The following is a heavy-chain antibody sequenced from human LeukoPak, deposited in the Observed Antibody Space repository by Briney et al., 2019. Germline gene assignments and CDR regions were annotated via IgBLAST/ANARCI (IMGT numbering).Heavy chain of an antibody. Sequence: ASVKVSCKVSGYTLTELSMHWVRQAPGKGLEWMGGFDPEDGETIYAQKFQGRVTMTEDTSTDTAYMELSSLRSDDTAVYYCARGAGVVAATDDAFDIWGQGTMVTVSS. D-gene: IGHD2-15*01. CDR1: GYTLTELS. V-gene: IGHV1-24*01. CDR2: FDPEDGET. CDR3: ARGAGVVAATDDAFDI. J-gene: IGHJ3*02.